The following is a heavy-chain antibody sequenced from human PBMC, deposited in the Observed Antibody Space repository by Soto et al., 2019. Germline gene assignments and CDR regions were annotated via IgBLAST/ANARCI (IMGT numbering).Heavy chain of an antibody. V-gene: IGHV4-4*07. CDR2: INTSGNT. CDR1: GGSITSYR. Sequence: QVQLQESGPGLVKPLETLSLTCTVSGGSITSYRWSWIRQSAGKGLEWIGRINTSGNTHYNPSLKSRVTVSIDTSRNQFFLTVNSVTAADSAVYYCARERVDNWDYEAYWGQGTPVTGSS. CDR3: ARERVDNWDYEAY. J-gene: IGHJ4*02. D-gene: IGHD1-7*01.